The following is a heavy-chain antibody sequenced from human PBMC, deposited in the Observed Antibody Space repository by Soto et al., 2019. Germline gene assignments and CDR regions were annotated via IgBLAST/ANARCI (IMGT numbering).Heavy chain of an antibody. CDR3: ARLHTYGADAFDV. CDR1: GGSITNTDYF. Sequence: SETLSLTCTVSGGSITNTDYFWSWARQPPGKGLESIANIYYDGNTYYNPSLKSRVTISLDTSKNQFSLRLNSVTAADTAVYYCARLHTYGADAFDVWGQGTMVT. CDR2: IYYDGNT. J-gene: IGHJ3*01. D-gene: IGHD4-17*01. V-gene: IGHV4-39*01.